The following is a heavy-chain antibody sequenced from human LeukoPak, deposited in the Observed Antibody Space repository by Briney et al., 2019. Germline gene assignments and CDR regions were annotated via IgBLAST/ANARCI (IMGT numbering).Heavy chain of an antibody. CDR1: GGSISSSSYY. V-gene: IGHV4-39*07. CDR3: ARVRYGSGSYYNAVYYYMDV. D-gene: IGHD3-10*01. J-gene: IGHJ6*03. CDR2: IYYSGST. Sequence: SETLSLTCTVSGGSISSSSYYWGWIRQPPGKGLEWIGSIYYSGSTYYNPSLKSRVTISVDTSKNQFSLKLSSVTAADTAVYYCARVRYGSGSYYNAVYYYMDVWGKGTTVTVSS.